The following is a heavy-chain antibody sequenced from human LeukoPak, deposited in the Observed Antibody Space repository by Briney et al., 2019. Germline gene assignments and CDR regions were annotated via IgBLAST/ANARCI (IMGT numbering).Heavy chain of an antibody. V-gene: IGHV1-2*02. Sequence: GASVKVSCKTSGYTFTGHFMNWVRQAPEQGLEWMGWIKPKSGATAYAQKFQGRVTMTRDTAINTAYLEVSGLTPDDTAVYYCVRVREWEEISGAIPDYFDYWGQGTLITVSS. J-gene: IGHJ4*02. CDR1: GYTFTGHF. D-gene: IGHD3-3*01. CDR3: VRVREWEEISGAIPDYFDY. CDR2: IKPKSGAT.